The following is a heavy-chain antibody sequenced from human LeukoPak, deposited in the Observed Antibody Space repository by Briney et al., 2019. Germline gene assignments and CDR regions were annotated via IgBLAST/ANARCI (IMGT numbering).Heavy chain of an antibody. Sequence: SETLSLTCTVSGGSISSYYWSWIRQPPGKGLEWIGYIYYSGSTNYNPALKSGVTISVDTSKNQFSLKLSSVTAADTAVYYCARLAKTGTTNWFDPWGQGTLVTVSS. V-gene: IGHV4-59*01. CDR3: ARLAKTGTTNWFDP. D-gene: IGHD1-1*01. CDR2: IYYSGST. J-gene: IGHJ5*02. CDR1: GGSISSYY.